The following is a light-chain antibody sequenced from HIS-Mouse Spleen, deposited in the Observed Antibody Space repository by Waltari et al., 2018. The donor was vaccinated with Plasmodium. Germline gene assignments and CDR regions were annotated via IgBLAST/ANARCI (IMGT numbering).Light chain of an antibody. V-gene: IGLV3-10*01. CDR2: EDS. J-gene: IGLJ3*02. CDR3: YSTDSSGNHRV. Sequence: SYELTQPPSVSVSPGQTARITRSGDALPNNYAYWYPQKSGQAPVLVIYEDSKRPSGIPERFSGSSSGTMATLTISGAQVEDEADYYCYSTDSSGNHRVFGGGTKLTVL. CDR1: ALPNNY.